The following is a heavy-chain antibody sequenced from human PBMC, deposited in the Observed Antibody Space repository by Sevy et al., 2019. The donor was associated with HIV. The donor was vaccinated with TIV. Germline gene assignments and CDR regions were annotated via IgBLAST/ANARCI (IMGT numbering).Heavy chain of an antibody. V-gene: IGHV3-53*01. Sequence: GGSLRLSCAASGFTVSSNYMSWVRQAPGKGLEWVSVIYSGGSTYYADSVKGRFTISRDNSKNTLYLQMNSLRAEDTAVYYCARDSGKRAAVGKSDAFDIWGQGTMVTVSS. D-gene: IGHD6-13*01. J-gene: IGHJ3*02. CDR3: ARDSGKRAAVGKSDAFDI. CDR2: IYSGGST. CDR1: GFTVSSNY.